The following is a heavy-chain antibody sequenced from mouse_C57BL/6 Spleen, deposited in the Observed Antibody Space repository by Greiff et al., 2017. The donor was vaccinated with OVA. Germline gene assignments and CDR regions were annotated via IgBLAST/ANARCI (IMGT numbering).Heavy chain of an antibody. V-gene: IGHV5-4*01. D-gene: IGHD4-1*01. CDR1: GFTFSSYA. J-gene: IGHJ2*01. Sequence: EVQGVESGGGLVKPGGSLKLSCAASGFTFSSYAMPWVRQTPEKRLEWVATISDGGSYTYYPDNVKGRFTISRDNAKNNLYLQMSHLKSEDTAMYYCARDDWDGGNYFDYWGQGTTLTVSS. CDR2: ISDGGSYT. CDR3: ARDDWDGGNYFDY.